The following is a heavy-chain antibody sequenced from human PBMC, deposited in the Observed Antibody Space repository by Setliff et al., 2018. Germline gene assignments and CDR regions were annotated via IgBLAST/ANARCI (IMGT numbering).Heavy chain of an antibody. CDR3: ARGRMRGSCSGPSCTYDPFDI. J-gene: IGHJ3*02. V-gene: IGHV4-59*12. CDR2: IYNSGST. D-gene: IGHD2-2*01. Sequence: SETLSLTCTVSGGSISSYYWSWIRQPPGKGLEWIGYIYNSGSTNYNPSLKSRVTISVDTSKNQFSLILRSVTAADTAVYYCARGRMRGSCSGPSCTYDPFDIWGQGTPVTVSS. CDR1: GGSISSYY.